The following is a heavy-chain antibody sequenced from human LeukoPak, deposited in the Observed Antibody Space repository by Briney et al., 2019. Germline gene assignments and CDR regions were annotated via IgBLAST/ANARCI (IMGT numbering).Heavy chain of an antibody. Sequence: PGGSLRPSCAVSRFTLTRHGVHWVCHAPGKGLEWVAVISYDGNDKYYADSVKGRFTISRDTPKNTLYLQMNGLRAEDTALYYCAKDMCTGYNSQDYWGQGTLVTVSS. CDR3: AKDMCTGYNSQDY. J-gene: IGHJ4*02. CDR2: ISYDGNDK. CDR1: RFTLTRHG. V-gene: IGHV3-30*18. D-gene: IGHD2-8*02.